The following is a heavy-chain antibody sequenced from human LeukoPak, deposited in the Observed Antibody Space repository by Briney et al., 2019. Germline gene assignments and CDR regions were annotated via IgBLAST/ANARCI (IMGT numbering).Heavy chain of an antibody. Sequence: GGSLRLSCAASGFTFSNYWMSWVRQAPGKGLEWVASIHQHGNEKYYVDSVKGRFTISRDNAKNSLYLQMNSLRAEDTAVYYCARESYGSGSNAFDIWGQGTMVTVSS. V-gene: IGHV3-7*01. CDR1: GFTFSNYW. J-gene: IGHJ3*02. CDR2: IHQHGNEK. D-gene: IGHD3-10*01. CDR3: ARESYGSGSNAFDI.